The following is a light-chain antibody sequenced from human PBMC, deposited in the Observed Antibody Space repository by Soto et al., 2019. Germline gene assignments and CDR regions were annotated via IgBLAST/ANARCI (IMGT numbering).Light chain of an antibody. J-gene: IGKJ1*01. Sequence: IQMTQSPSSLSASVGDRVTITCRASQGIRNDLGWYQQKPGKAPKLLIYAASSLQSGVPSRFSGSGFGTEFTLTITSLQPDDFATYYCQQYSIYWTFGQGTKVDIK. CDR1: QGIRND. CDR2: AAS. CDR3: QQYSIYWT. V-gene: IGKV1-17*01.